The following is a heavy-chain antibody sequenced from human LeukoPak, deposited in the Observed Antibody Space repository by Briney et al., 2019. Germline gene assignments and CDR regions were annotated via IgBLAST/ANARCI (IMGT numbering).Heavy chain of an antibody. J-gene: IGHJ4*02. V-gene: IGHV3-9*01. Sequence: GGSLRLSWAASGFTFDDYAMHWVRQAPGKGLEWVSGISWNSGSIVYADSVKGRFTISRDNAKHSLYLQMNILRAEDTVLYYCAKAIDDSSGYLSDWGQGTLVTVSS. D-gene: IGHD3-22*01. CDR2: ISWNSGSI. CDR1: GFTFDDYA. CDR3: AKAIDDSSGYLSD.